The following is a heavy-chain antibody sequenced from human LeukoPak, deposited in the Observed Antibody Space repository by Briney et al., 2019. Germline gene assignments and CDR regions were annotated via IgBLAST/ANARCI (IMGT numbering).Heavy chain of an antibody. V-gene: IGHV4-59*08. CDR3: ARQASGGLEHWSHYFDY. CDR1: GGSIRAYY. CDR2: IYYSGSMNNRPSGSV. J-gene: IGHJ4*02. D-gene: IGHD3-3*01. Sequence: PSETLSLTCTVSGGSIRAYYWSCSRQPPGKGLEWIGYIYYSGSMNNRPSGSVNYNPSLSSRVTISLDTSRNQFPLKLTSVTAADTAVYYCARQASGGLEHWSHYFDYWRQGILVTVSS.